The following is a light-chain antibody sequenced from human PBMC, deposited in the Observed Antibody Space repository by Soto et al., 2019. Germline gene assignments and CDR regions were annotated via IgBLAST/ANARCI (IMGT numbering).Light chain of an antibody. CDR1: QSISSS. CDR3: QQSYTAPFT. Sequence: DIQMTQSPSSLSASVGDRVTITCRASQSISSSLNWYQQKPGKAPKLLIYAASTLQGGCPSRFSGSGSGTDFTLTISSLQPEDFATYYCQQSYTAPFTFGPGTKVDVK. V-gene: IGKV1-39*01. CDR2: AAS. J-gene: IGKJ3*01.